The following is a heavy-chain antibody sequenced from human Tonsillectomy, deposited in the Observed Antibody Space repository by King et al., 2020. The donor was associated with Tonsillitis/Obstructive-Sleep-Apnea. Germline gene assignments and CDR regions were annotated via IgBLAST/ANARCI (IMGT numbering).Heavy chain of an antibody. D-gene: IGHD2-2*01. J-gene: IGHJ6*04. V-gene: IGHV4-34*01. Sequence: VQLQQWGAGLLKPSETLSLTCAVYGGSFSGYYWSWIRQPPGKGLEWIGEINHSGSTNYNPSLKSPVTISVDTSKNQFSLKLSSVTAADTAVYYCARGRAGYCSSTSCYLDVWGKGTTVTVSS. CDR1: GGSFSGYY. CDR3: ARGRAGYCSSTSCYLDV. CDR2: INHSGST.